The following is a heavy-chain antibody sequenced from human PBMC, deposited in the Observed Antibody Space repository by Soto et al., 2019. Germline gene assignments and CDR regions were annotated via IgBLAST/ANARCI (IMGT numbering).Heavy chain of an antibody. Sequence: SETLSLTCTVSGGSINSYYWTWIRQPPGKGLEWIGYIYYSGITNYNPSLKSRVTISVGTSKNQFSLKLSSVTAADMAVYYCARVGTTTVTYFDYWGQGTLVTVSS. CDR3: ARVGTTTVTYFDY. D-gene: IGHD4-4*01. V-gene: IGHV4-59*01. J-gene: IGHJ4*02. CDR1: GGSINSYY. CDR2: IYYSGIT.